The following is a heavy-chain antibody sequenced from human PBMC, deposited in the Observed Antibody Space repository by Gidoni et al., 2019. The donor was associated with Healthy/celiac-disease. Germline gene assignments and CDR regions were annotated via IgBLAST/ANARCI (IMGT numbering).Heavy chain of an antibody. CDR3: AKLYYDFWSGSLDYFDY. Sequence: EVQLLESGGGLVQPGGSLRLSCAASGFTFSRYAMSWVRQAPGKGLEWVSAISGSGGSTYYADSVKGRFTISRDNSKNTLYLQMNSLRAEDTAVYYCAKLYYDFWSGSLDYFDYWGQGTLVTVSS. D-gene: IGHD3-3*01. CDR1: GFTFSRYA. V-gene: IGHV3-23*01. J-gene: IGHJ4*02. CDR2: ISGSGGST.